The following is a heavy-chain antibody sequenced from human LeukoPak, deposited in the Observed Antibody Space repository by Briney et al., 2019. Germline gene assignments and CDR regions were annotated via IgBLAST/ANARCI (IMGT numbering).Heavy chain of an antibody. D-gene: IGHD1-26*01. CDR1: GYTFTGYY. V-gene: IGHV1-2*02. Sequence: ASVKVSCKASGYTFTGYYMHWVRQAPGQGLEWMGWINPNSGGTNCAQKVQGRVTMTTDTSTNTAYMELKSLRSDDTAVYYCARDRYGARSGSYDYWGQGTLVTVSS. CDR3: ARDRYGARSGSYDY. CDR2: INPNSGGT. J-gene: IGHJ4*02.